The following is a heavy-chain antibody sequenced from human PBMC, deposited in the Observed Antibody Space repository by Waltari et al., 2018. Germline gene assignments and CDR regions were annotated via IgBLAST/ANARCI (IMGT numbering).Heavy chain of an antibody. CDR2: ISATGGST. CDR3: AKKGPNGSRERFDY. D-gene: IGHD2-8*01. Sequence: EVQLLESGGGLVQPGGSLRLSCAASGFTFSGYAMSWVRQAPGKGLEWGSTISATGGSTYYADSVKGRFTISRDNSKNTLYLQMNSLRAEDTAVYYCAKKGPNGSRERFDYWGQGTLVIVSS. V-gene: IGHV3-23*01. J-gene: IGHJ4*02. CDR1: GFTFSGYA.